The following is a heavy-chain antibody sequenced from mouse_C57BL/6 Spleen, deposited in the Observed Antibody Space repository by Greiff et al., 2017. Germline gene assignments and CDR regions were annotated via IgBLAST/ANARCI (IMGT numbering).Heavy chain of an antibody. CDR1: GYTFTSYT. Sequence: VMLVESGAELARPGASVKMSCKASGYTFTSYTMHWVKQRPGQGLEWIGYINPSSGYTKYNQKFKDKATLTADKSSSTAYMQLSSLTSEDSAVYYCARGYYSNEGHYFDVWGTGTTVTVSS. CDR3: ARGYYSNEGHYFDV. CDR2: INPSSGYT. V-gene: IGHV1-4*01. J-gene: IGHJ1*03. D-gene: IGHD2-5*01.